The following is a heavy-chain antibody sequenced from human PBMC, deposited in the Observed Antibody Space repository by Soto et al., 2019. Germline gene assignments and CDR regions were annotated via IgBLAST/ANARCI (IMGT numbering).Heavy chain of an antibody. CDR3: ATLGPGYSYALGLDY. Sequence: QVQLVQSGAEVKKPGSSVKVSCKASGVTFSSYAISWVRQAPGQGLEWMGGIIPIFGTANYAQKFQGRVTITADEYTSTAYMELSSLRSEDTAVYYCATLGPGYSYALGLDYWGQGTLVTVSS. V-gene: IGHV1-69*01. J-gene: IGHJ4*02. CDR1: GVTFSSYA. CDR2: IIPIFGTA. D-gene: IGHD5-18*01.